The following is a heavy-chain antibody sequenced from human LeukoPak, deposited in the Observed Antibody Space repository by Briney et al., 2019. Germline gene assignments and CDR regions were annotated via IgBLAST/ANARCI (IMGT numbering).Heavy chain of an antibody. CDR1: GFTFNNYW. J-gene: IGHJ4*02. Sequence: AGSLRLSCEASGFTFNNYWMTWVRQAPGRGPEWVANINQDGSEVSYVDSVKGRFTISRDNARNSLYLQMSSLRGEDTAVYYCTNRGGLRTNKPWCFEHWGQGTLVTVSS. V-gene: IGHV3-7*01. CDR2: INQDGSEV. D-gene: IGHD1-1*01. CDR3: TNRGGLRTNKPWCFEH.